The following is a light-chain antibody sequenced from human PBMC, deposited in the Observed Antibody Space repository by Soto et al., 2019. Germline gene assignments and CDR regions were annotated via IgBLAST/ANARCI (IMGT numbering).Light chain of an antibody. J-gene: IGLJ1*01. CDR3: SSYAGNNNYV. CDR1: SSDIGDYNY. CDR2: EVT. Sequence: QSFLTQPPSASGSPGQSVTFYCTGTSSDIGDYNYVSWYQQHPGKAPKLMIYEVTKRPSGVPGRFCGSKSGNTASLTVSGLQADDEADYYCSSYAGNNNYVFGTGTKVTVL. V-gene: IGLV2-8*01.